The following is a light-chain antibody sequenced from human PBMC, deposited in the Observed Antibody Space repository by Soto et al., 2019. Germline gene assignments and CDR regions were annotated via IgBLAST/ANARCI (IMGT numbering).Light chain of an antibody. Sequence: QCALTQPPSASGSPGQSVTISCTGTGSDIGTYKYVSWYQQHPGQAPKLMIYEVSKRPSGVPDRFSGSKSGNTASLTVSGLQSEDEADYYCTSYAGSSNWVFGGGTKLTVL. J-gene: IGLJ3*02. CDR1: GSDIGTYKY. CDR3: TSYAGSSNWV. CDR2: EVS. V-gene: IGLV2-8*01.